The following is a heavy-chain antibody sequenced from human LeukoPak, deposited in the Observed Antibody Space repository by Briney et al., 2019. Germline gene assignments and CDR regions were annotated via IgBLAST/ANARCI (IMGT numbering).Heavy chain of an antibody. V-gene: IGHV3-23*01. CDR1: GFTFSSYA. D-gene: IGHD3-9*01. CDR2: ISGSGGST. CDR3: AKDSDILTGYYGANY. J-gene: IGHJ4*02. Sequence: GGSLRLSCAASGFTFSSYAMSWVRQAPGKGLEWVSAISGSGGSTYYADSVKGRFTISRDNSKNTLYLQMNSLRAEDTAVYYCAKDSDILTGYYGANYWGEGTLASVSS.